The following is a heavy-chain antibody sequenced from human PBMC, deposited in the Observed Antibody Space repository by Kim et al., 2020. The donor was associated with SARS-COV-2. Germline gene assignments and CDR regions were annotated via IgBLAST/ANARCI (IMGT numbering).Heavy chain of an antibody. CDR3: ARVRYGDYVSDYFDY. Sequence: GGSLRLSCAVSGFTFSDYYMSWIRQAPGKGLEWISYISHSGSTIYYADSVKGRFTISRDNAKNSLYLQMNSLRAEDTAVYYCARVRYGDYVSDYFDYWGQGTLVTVSS. J-gene: IGHJ4*02. V-gene: IGHV3-11*01. CDR1: GFTFSDYY. CDR2: ISHSGSTI. D-gene: IGHD4-17*01.